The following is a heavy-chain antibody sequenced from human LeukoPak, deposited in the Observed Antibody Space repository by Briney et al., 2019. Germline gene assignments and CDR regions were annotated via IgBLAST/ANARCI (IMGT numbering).Heavy chain of an antibody. CDR3: AKVGDYYDSRGPSDY. Sequence: GRSLRLSCAASGFTFDDYAMPWVRQAPGKGLEWVSGISWNSGSIGYADSVKGRFTISRDNAKNSLYLQMNSLRAEDTALYYCAKVGDYYDSRGPSDYWGQGTLVTVSS. V-gene: IGHV3-9*01. J-gene: IGHJ4*02. D-gene: IGHD3-22*01. CDR1: GFTFDDYA. CDR2: ISWNSGSI.